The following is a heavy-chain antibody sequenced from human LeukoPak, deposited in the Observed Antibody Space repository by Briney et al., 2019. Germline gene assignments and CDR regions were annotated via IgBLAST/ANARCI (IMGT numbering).Heavy chain of an antibody. V-gene: IGHV1-18*01. CDR2: ISAYNGNT. CDR1: GYTFTSYG. Sequence: VASVKVSCKASGYTFTSYGISWVRQAPGQGLEWMGWISAYNGNTNYAQKLQGRVTMTTDTSTSTAYMELRSLRSDDTAVYYCARLTSAGRPGAAIGWFDPWGQGTLVTVSS. D-gene: IGHD2-2*02. CDR3: ARLTSAGRPGAAIGWFDP. J-gene: IGHJ5*02.